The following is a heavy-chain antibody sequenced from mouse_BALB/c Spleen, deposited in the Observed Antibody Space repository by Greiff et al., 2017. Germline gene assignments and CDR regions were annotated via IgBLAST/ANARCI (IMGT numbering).Heavy chain of an antibody. V-gene: IGHV2-9*02. J-gene: IGHJ1*01. D-gene: IGHD1-1*01. Sequence: VQLQQSGPGLVAPSQSLSITCTVSGFSLTSYGVHWVRQPPGKGLEWLGVIWAGGSTNYNSALMSRLSISKDNSKRQVFLKMNSLQTDDTAMYYCARYGSSLWYFDVWGAGTTVTVSS. CDR3: ARYGSSLWYFDV. CDR2: IWAGGST. CDR1: GFSLTSYG.